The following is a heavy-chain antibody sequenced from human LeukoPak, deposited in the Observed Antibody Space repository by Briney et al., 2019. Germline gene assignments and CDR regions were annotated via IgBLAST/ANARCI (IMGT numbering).Heavy chain of an antibody. CDR1: GFTFSHYW. Sequence: GGSLRLSCAASGFTFSHYWMSWVRQAPGKGLEWVANIKQDGSEKDYVDSVKGRFTISRDNAKNSLFLQMNSLRAEDTAVYYCARVLRYCSGGNCYSGGLGYMDVWGKGTTVTISS. D-gene: IGHD2-15*01. J-gene: IGHJ6*03. CDR3: ARVLRYCSGGNCYSGGLGYMDV. CDR2: IKQDGSEK. V-gene: IGHV3-7*03.